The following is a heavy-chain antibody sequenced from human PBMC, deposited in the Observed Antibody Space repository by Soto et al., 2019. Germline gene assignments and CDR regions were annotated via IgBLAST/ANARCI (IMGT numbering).Heavy chain of an antibody. J-gene: IGHJ4*02. Sequence: ASVKVSCKASGYTFTSYAMHWVRQAPGQRLEWIGWINAGNGNTKYSQKFQGRVTITRDTSASTAYMELSSLRSEDTAVYYCAREGVVGQKFAYWGQGTLVTVSS. V-gene: IGHV1-3*01. CDR1: GYTFTSYA. CDR2: INAGNGNT. D-gene: IGHD2-2*01. CDR3: AREGVVGQKFAY.